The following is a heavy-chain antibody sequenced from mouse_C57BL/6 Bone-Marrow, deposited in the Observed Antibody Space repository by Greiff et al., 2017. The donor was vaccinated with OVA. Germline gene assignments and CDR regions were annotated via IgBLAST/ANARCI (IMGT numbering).Heavy chain of an antibody. CDR2: ISNGGGST. D-gene: IGHD1-1*01. Sequence: EVKVVESGGGLVQPGGSLKLSCAASGFTFSDYYMYWVRQTPEKRLAWVAYISNGGGSTYYPHTVKGRFTITRDNAKNTLYLQMSRLQSEDTAMYYCAKQHSSSSHWYFDVWGTGTTVTVSS. J-gene: IGHJ1*03. CDR1: GFTFSDYY. V-gene: IGHV5-12*01. CDR3: AKQHSSSSHWYFDV.